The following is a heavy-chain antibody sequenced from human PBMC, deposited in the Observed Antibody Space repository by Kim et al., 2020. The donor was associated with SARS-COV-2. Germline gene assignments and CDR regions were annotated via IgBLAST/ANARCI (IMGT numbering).Heavy chain of an antibody. CDR1: GFTFRSYG. V-gene: IGHV3-30*18. Sequence: GGSLRLSCAASGFTFRSYGMHWVRQAPGKGLEWMAVISYDGSYKHYVDSVKGRFTISRDNSKNTLYLQMNSLRAEDTAVYFCAKDPSIASPGTPHYFDH. J-gene: IGHJ4*01. CDR3: AKDPSIASPGTPHYFDH. D-gene: IGHD6-13*01. CDR2: ISYDGSYK.